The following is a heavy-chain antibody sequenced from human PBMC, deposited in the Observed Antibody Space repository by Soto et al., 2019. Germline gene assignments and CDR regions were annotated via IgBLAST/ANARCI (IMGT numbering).Heavy chain of an antibody. J-gene: IGHJ6*02. CDR1: GGTFSSYA. Sequence: QVQLVQSGAEVKKPGSSVKVSCKASGGTFSSYAISWGRQAPGQGLEWMGGIIPISDTTNYAQKFQGRVTITADESTSTAYMALSSLRSEDTAVYYCARSQGSSTSLEIYYYYYYGMDVWGQGTTVTVSS. V-gene: IGHV1-69*01. CDR3: ARSQGSSTSLEIYYYYYYGMDV. CDR2: IIPISDTT. D-gene: IGHD2-2*01.